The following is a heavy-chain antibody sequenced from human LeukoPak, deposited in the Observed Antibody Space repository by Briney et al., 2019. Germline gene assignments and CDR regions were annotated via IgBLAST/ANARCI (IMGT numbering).Heavy chain of an antibody. CDR3: ARVTYYYDGSGYGIDP. V-gene: IGHV4-61*02. CDR1: GGSISSGSYY. D-gene: IGHD3-22*01. J-gene: IGHJ5*02. Sequence: SQTLSLTCTVSGGSISSGSYYWSWIRQPAGKGLEWIARIYTSGSTNYNPSLKSRATISVDTSKNQFSLKLSSVTAADTAVYYCARVTYYYDGSGYGIDPWGQGTLVTVSS. CDR2: IYTSGST.